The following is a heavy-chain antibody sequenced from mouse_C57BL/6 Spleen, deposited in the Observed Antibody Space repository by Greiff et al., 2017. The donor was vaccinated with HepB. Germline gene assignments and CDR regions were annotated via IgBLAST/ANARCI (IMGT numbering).Heavy chain of an antibody. CDR1: GYTFTSYW. D-gene: IGHD1-1*01. J-gene: IGHJ1*01. CDR2: IYPGSGST. CDR3: ASEGYYGSPWYFDV. V-gene: IGHV1-55*01. Sequence: QVQLQQPGAELVKPGASVKMSCKASGYTFTSYWITWVKQRPGQGLEWIGDIYPGSGSTNYNEKFKSKATLTVDTSSSTAYMQLSSLTSEDSAVYYCASEGYYGSPWYFDVWGAGTTVTVSS.